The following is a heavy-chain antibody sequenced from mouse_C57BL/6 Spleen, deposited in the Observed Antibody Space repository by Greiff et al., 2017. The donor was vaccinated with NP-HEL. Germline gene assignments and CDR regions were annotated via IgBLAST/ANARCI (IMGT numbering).Heavy chain of an antibody. CDR3: ARTRDYDTFAY. CDR2: IYPGDGDT. CDR1: GYAFSSSW. V-gene: IGHV1-82*01. Sequence: VQLQQSGPELVKPGASVKISCKASGYAFSSSWMNWVKQRPGKGLEWIGRIYPGDGDTNYNGKFKGKATLTADKSSSTAYMPLSSLTSEDCAVYCCARTRDYDTFAYWGQGTLVTVSA. D-gene: IGHD2-4*01. J-gene: IGHJ3*01.